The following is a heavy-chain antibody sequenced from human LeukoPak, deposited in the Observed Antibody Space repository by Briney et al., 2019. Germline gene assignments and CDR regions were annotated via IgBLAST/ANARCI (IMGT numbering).Heavy chain of an antibody. CDR1: DRTVTFPY. D-gene: IGHD3-3*01. CDR2: IYSDGNT. CDR3: ASSFRFFT. J-gene: IGHJ4*02. Sequence: GGSLRLSCAASDRTVTFPYMSWVRQAPGKGLEWVSVIYSDGNTFYTDSVKDRFTISRDSSRTTLYLQMNSLRPEDTAAYYCASSFRFFTWGQGTLVTVSS. V-gene: IGHV3-53*01.